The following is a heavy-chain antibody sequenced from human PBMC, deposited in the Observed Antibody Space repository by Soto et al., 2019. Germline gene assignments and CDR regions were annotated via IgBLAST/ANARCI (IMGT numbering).Heavy chain of an antibody. V-gene: IGHV3-74*01. CDR1: GFTFSGYW. CDR3: ASAKIGDYFQVY. Sequence: EVQLVESGGGLVQPGGSLRLSCAVSGFTFSGYWMHWVRQAPGKGLVWVSRINSDGSTTSYADSVKGRFTISRDNAKNTXYLQMDSLRAEDTAVYFCASAKIGDYFQVYWGQGTLVTVSS. CDR2: INSDGSTT. J-gene: IGHJ4*02. D-gene: IGHD4-17*01.